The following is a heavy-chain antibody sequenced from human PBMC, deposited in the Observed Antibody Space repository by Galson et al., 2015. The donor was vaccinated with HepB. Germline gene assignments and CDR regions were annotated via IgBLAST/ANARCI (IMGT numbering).Heavy chain of an antibody. J-gene: IGHJ4*02. CDR3: ARARREQWLVQRAEVGFDY. CDR1: GYTFTSYY. V-gene: IGHV1-46*01. D-gene: IGHD6-19*01. Sequence: SVKVSCKASGYTFTSYYMHWVRQAPGQGLEWMGIINPGGGSTSYAQKFQGRVTMTRDTSTSTVYMELSSLRSEDTAVYYCARARREQWLVQRAEVGFDYVVPGTLVTASS. CDR2: INPGGGST.